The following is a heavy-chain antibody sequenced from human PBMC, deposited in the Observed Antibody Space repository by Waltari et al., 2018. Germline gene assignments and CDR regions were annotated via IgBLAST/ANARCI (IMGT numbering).Heavy chain of an antibody. J-gene: IGHJ4*02. CDR3: ALLISNRTPYQHPYYLDS. Sequence: EVQLVQSPAAVRKPGESLKISCKGSGYSFTSFWIGWVRQMPGQGREWMGIIYPGDSDTRYRPSFQGQVTISADKSVSTTYVQWSSLKASDTAMYYCALLISNRTPYQHPYYLDSWGQGTLVTVSS. CDR2: IYPGDSDT. D-gene: IGHD3-16*02. V-gene: IGHV5-51*01. CDR1: GYSFTSFW.